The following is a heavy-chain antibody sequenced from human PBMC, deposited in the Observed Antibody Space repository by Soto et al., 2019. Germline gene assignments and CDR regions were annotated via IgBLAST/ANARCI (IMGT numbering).Heavy chain of an antibody. CDR2: ISGSGASK. CDR3: AKPPGVIVVVTAVAL. Sequence: EVELLESGGGMVQPGGSLRLSCVASGFTFSRHALAWVRQVPGKGLEWVSAISGSGASKYDADSVKGRFTISRDNSNNTLFRPMNRLRSDAPAVYYCAKPPGVIVVVTAVALWGRGIPVIVSS. V-gene: IGHV3-23*01. J-gene: IGHJ4*02. CDR1: GFTFSRHA. D-gene: IGHD3-22*01.